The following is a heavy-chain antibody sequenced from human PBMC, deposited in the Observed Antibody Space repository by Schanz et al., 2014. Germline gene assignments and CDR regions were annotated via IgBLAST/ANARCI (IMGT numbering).Heavy chain of an antibody. Sequence: QVQLVQSGAEVKKPGSSVKVSCKASGDTFRSYTINWVRHAPGQGLEWMGRIIPITGITNYAQKFQGRVTFTADKSTSTAFLEVNSLRSEDTAVYYCAREVGLYDRGWFDPWGQGTLVTVSS. V-gene: IGHV1-69*08. CDR1: GDTFRSYT. D-gene: IGHD3-22*01. J-gene: IGHJ5*02. CDR3: AREVGLYDRGWFDP. CDR2: IIPITGIT.